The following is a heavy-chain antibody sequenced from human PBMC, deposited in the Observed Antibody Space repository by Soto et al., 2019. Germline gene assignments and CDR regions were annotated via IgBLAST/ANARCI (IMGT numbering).Heavy chain of an antibody. CDR2: MHHIGNT. J-gene: IGHJ4*02. Sequence: PSETLSLTCDVSGASFSNNNWWSWVRQPPGEGLEWIGEMHHIGNTNYNPSLKSRVTMSVDTSKNQFFLKLNSVTAADTAVYYCTKNSAYALDYWGQGILVTVS. CDR3: TKNSAYALDY. V-gene: IGHV4-4*02. D-gene: IGHD5-12*01. CDR1: GASFSNNNW.